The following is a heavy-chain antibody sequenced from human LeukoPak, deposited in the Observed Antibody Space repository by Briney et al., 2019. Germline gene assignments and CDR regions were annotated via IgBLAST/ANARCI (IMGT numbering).Heavy chain of an antibody. D-gene: IGHD5-18*01. CDR3: ARPRGSGYSYGFYDY. V-gene: IGHV1-2*02. CDR1: GYTFTGYY. CDR2: INAYSGDT. J-gene: IGHJ4*02. Sequence: ASVTVSCKASGYTFTGYYMLWVRQAPGQGREWMGWINAYSGDTNYAQKFQGRVTITADKSTATAYMELSSLRSEDTAVYLCARPRGSGYSYGFYDYWGQGTLVTVSS.